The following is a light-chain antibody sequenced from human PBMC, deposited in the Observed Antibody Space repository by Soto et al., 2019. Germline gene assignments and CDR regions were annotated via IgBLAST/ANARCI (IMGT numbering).Light chain of an antibody. CDR3: QKYNSAPRT. V-gene: IGKV1-27*01. CDR1: QGISNY. CDR2: AAS. J-gene: IGKJ1*01. Sequence: DIPMTQSPYSLSASLGDIVTITCRASQGISNYLAWYQQKPGKVPKLLIYAASTLQSGVPSRFSGSGSGTDFTLTISSLQPEDVATYYCQKYNSAPRTFGHGTKVEIK.